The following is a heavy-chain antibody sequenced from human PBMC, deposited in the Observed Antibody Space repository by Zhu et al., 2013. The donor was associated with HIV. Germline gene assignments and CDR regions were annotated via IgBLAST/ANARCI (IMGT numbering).Heavy chain of an antibody. J-gene: IGHJ6*04. Sequence: QVQLVQSGAEVKKPGAAVKVSCKASGYTFTGHYMHWVRQAPGQGLEWMGWINPISGDTNYAHKFQGRVTMTRDTSISTVYMELSSLRSDDTAIYYCARMGGHYPESGAKGTTVTVSS. CDR2: INPISGDT. CDR1: GYTFTGHY. CDR3: ARMGGHYPES. D-gene: IGHD1-26*01. V-gene: IGHV1-2*02.